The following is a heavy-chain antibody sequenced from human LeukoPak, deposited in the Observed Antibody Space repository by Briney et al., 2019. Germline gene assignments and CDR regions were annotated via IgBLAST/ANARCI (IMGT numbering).Heavy chain of an antibody. Sequence: GGSLRLSCAASGFTFSSYSMNWVRQAPGKGLEWVSSISSSSSYIYYADSVKGRFTISRDNAKNSLYLQMNSLRAEDTAVYYCAKDGSGDGDSRYYFDYWGQGTLVTVSS. CDR3: AKDGSGDGDSRYYFDY. D-gene: IGHD2-21*01. CDR2: ISSSSSYI. V-gene: IGHV3-21*01. CDR1: GFTFSSYS. J-gene: IGHJ4*02.